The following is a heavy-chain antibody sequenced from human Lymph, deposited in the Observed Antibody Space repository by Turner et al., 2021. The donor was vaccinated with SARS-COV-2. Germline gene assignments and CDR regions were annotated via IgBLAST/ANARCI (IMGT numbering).Heavy chain of an antibody. CDR2: ISSSSSYI. Sequence: VQLVESGGGLVKPGGSLRLSCAASGSTFSSYTMNWVRQAPGKGLEWVSSISSSSSYIYYADSVKGRFTISRDNAKNSLYLQMNSLRAEDTAVYYCARERYDSSGSESYYFDYWGQGTLVTVSS. D-gene: IGHD3-22*01. CDR3: ARERYDSSGSESYYFDY. J-gene: IGHJ4*02. CDR1: GSTFSSYT. V-gene: IGHV3-21*01.